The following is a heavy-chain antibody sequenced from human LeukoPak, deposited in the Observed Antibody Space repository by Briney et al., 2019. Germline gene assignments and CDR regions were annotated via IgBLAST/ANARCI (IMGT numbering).Heavy chain of an antibody. V-gene: IGHV4-59*01. CDR1: GGSISSYY. D-gene: IGHD5-12*01. CDR3: ARVDSSGYDTRGWFDP. Sequence: PSETLSLTCTVSGGSISSYYWSWIRQPPGKGLEWIGYIYYTGSTNYNPSLKSRVTISVDTSKNQFSLKLSPVTAADTAVYHCARVDSSGYDTRGWFDPWGQGTLVTVSS. J-gene: IGHJ5*02. CDR2: IYYTGST.